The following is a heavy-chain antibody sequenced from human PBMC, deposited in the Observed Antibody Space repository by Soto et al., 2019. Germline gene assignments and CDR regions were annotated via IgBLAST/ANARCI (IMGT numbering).Heavy chain of an antibody. Sequence: APVKVSCKVSGNTLPELSMHWVRQAPGKGLEWMGSFDPEDGEAIYAQKFQGRVTITADKSTSTAYMELSSLRSEDTAVYYCARGGDIVVVPAAMAYDAFDIWGQGTMVTVSS. V-gene: IGHV1-24*01. CDR3: ARGGDIVVVPAAMAYDAFDI. D-gene: IGHD2-2*01. J-gene: IGHJ3*02. CDR1: GNTLPELS. CDR2: FDPEDGEA.